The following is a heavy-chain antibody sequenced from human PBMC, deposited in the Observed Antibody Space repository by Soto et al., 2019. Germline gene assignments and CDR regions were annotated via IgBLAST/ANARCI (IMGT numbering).Heavy chain of an antibody. CDR1: GGSFSGYY. CDR3: ARWTATAILGP. D-gene: IGHD2-21*02. V-gene: IGHV4-34*01. Sequence: QVQLQQWGAGLLKPSETLSLTCAVYGGSFSGYYWSWIRQPPGKGLEWIGEINHSGSTNYNPSLKSRVTISVDTSKNQFSLKLSSVTAADTAVYYCARWTATAILGPWGQGTLVTVSS. CDR2: INHSGST. J-gene: IGHJ5*02.